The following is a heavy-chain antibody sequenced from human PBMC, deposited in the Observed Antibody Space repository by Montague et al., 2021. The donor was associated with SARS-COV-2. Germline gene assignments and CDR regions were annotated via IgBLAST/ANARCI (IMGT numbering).Heavy chain of an antibody. CDR2: IKQDGSEK. J-gene: IGHJ3*02. CDR1: IFTFSSYW. CDR3: AKDRTTIFGVVIIDRMWRDAVDI. V-gene: IGHV3-7*03. Sequence: SLRLSCAASIFTFSSYWMSWVRQAPGKGLEWVANIKQDGSEKYYVDSVKGRFTISRDNSKNTLYLQMNSLRAEDTAVYYCAKDRTTIFGVVIIDRMWRDAVDIWGQGTMVTVSS. D-gene: IGHD3-3*01.